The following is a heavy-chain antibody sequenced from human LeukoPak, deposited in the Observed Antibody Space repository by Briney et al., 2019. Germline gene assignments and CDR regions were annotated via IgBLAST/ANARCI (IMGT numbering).Heavy chain of an antibody. CDR1: GFTFSDYY. CDR2: ISSSGSTI. CDR3: ARAGITFGGVIALFDY. Sequence: GGSLRLSCAASGFTFSDYYMSWIRQAPGKGLEWVSYISSSGSTIYYADSVKGRFSISRDNAKNSLYLQMNSLRAEDTAVYYCARAGITFGGVIALFDYWGQGTLVTVSS. J-gene: IGHJ4*02. V-gene: IGHV3-11*01. D-gene: IGHD3-16*02.